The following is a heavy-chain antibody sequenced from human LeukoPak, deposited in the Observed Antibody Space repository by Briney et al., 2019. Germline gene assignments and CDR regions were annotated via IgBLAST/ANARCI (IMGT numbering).Heavy chain of an antibody. CDR1: GGSVSSGSYY. D-gene: IGHD2-15*01. Sequence: PSETLSLTCTVSGGSVSSGSYYWSWIRQPPGKGLEWIGYIYYSGSTNYNPSLKSRVTISVDTSKNQFSLKLSSVTAADTAVYYCARFPALPVGGVCSGGSCYTPAAVDAFDIWGQGTMVTVSS. V-gene: IGHV4-61*01. J-gene: IGHJ3*02. CDR2: IYYSGST. CDR3: ARFPALPVGGVCSGGSCYTPAAVDAFDI.